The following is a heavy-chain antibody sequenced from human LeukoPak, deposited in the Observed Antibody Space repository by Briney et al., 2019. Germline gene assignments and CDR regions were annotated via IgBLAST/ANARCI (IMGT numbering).Heavy chain of an antibody. D-gene: IGHD2-8*01. V-gene: IGHV4-4*07. CDR1: GGSISNYY. Sequence: KASETLSLTCTVSGGSISNYYWSWIRQPAGKGLEWIGRIYTSGTTHYNPSLKSRVTISVDTSKNQFSLKLSSVTAADTAVYYCARVIEYGVIRFDPWGQGTLVTVSS. J-gene: IGHJ5*02. CDR2: IYTSGTT. CDR3: ARVIEYGVIRFDP.